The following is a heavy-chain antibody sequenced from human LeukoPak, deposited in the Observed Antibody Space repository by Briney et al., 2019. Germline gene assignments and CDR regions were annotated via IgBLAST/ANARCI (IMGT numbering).Heavy chain of an antibody. Sequence: GGSLRLSCAASGFTFNSYTMNWVRQAPGKGLEWVASISSTSKYIDQADSLKGRFVISRDNAKNSLYLQMNSLRAEDTAVYYCARAYDILTGSDLYFDYWGQGXLXTVSS. CDR2: ISSTSKYI. CDR3: ARAYDILTGSDLYFDY. D-gene: IGHD3-9*01. CDR1: GFTFNSYT. J-gene: IGHJ4*02. V-gene: IGHV3-21*01.